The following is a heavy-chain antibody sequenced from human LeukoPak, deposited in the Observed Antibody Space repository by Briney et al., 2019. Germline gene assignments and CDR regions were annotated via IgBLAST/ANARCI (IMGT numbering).Heavy chain of an antibody. V-gene: IGHV1-18*01. Sequence: GASVKVSCKASGYTFTSYGISWVRQAPGQGLEWMGWISAYNGNTNYAQKLQGRVTMTTDTSTSTAYMELRSLRSADTAVYYCARDRFPQLQRMYYFDYWGQGTLVTVSS. CDR2: ISAYNGNT. CDR1: GYTFTSYG. D-gene: IGHD2-2*01. CDR3: ARDRFPQLQRMYYFDY. J-gene: IGHJ4*02.